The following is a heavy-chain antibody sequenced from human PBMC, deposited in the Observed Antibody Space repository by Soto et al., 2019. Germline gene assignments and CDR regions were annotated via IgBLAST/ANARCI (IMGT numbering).Heavy chain of an antibody. V-gene: IGHV1-18*01. CDR2: ISAYNGNT. CDR1: GYTFTSYG. D-gene: IGHD2-15*01. CDR3: ASGCSGGSCYFAFDI. Sequence: APVKVSCKASGYTFTSYGISWVRQAPGQGLEWMGWISAYNGNTNYAQKHKGRVTMTTDTSTSTAYMELSSLRSDVTSLYYFASGCSGGSCYFAFDIWGQGTMVTVSS. J-gene: IGHJ3*02.